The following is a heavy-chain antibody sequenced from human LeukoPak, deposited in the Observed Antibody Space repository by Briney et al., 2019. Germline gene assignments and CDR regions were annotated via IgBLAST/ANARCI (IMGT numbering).Heavy chain of an antibody. V-gene: IGHV3-48*02. Sequence: GGSLRLSCVASGFTFSNYSMNWVRQAPGKGLQWVSYIRTSSNTIYYADSVKGRFTISGDNAKNSLYLQMNSLRDEDTAVYYCAREGPPYWGQGTLVTVSS. CDR2: IRTSSNTI. CDR1: GFTFSNYS. CDR3: AREGPPY. J-gene: IGHJ4*02.